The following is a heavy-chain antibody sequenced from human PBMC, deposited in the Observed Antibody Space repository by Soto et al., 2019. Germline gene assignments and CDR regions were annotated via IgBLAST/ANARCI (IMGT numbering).Heavy chain of an antibody. CDR1: GGSISSSSYY. Sequence: SETLSLTCTVSGGSISSSSYYWGWIRQPPGKGLEWIGSIYYSGSTYYNPSLKSRVTISVDTSKNQFSLKLSSVTAADTAVYYCATPGLDNWNGHLVFDYWGQGTLVTVSS. CDR3: ATPGLDNWNGHLVFDY. CDR2: IYYSGST. J-gene: IGHJ4*02. V-gene: IGHV4-39*01. D-gene: IGHD1-1*01.